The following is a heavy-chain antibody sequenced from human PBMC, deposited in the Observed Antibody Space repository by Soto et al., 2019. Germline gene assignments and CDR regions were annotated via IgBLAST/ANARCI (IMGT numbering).Heavy chain of an antibody. CDR2: IYYSGST. D-gene: IGHD6-13*01. Sequence: SETLSLTCTPSGGSISTYYWSWIRQPPGKGLEWIGYIYYSGSTNYNPSLKSRVTISVDTSKNQFSLKLSSVTAADTAVYYCARRGYSSSWYYYYYYGMDVWGQGTTVTVSS. V-gene: IGHV4-59*01. J-gene: IGHJ6*02. CDR3: ARRGYSSSWYYYYYYGMDV. CDR1: GGSISTYY.